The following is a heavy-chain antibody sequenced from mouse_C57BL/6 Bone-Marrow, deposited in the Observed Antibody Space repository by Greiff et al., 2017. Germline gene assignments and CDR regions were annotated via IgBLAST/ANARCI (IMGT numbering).Heavy chain of an antibody. V-gene: IGHV1-81*01. Sequence: QVQLQQSGAELARPGASVKLSCKASGYTFPSYGISWVKQRTGQGLEWIGEIYPRSGNTYYNEKFKGKATLTADKSSSTAYMELRSLTSEDSAVYFCARWGYDGYYDYAMDYWGQGTSVTVSS. D-gene: IGHD2-3*01. CDR2: IYPRSGNT. J-gene: IGHJ4*01. CDR3: ARWGYDGYYDYAMDY. CDR1: GYTFPSYG.